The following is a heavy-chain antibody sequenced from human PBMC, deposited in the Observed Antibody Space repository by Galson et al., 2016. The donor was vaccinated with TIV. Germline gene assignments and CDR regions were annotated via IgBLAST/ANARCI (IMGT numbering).Heavy chain of an antibody. J-gene: IGHJ5*02. Sequence: SVKVSCKASGGTLSTYTISWVRQAPGQGLEWLGRIILVVGLANYAQKFQGRFTITADRSTTTAYMELRSLTSEDTAFYFCERDVEARLYDPHWFDPWGQGTLVTVSS. CDR3: ERDVEARLYDPHWFDP. CDR2: IILVVGLA. D-gene: IGHD3-3*01. V-gene: IGHV1-69*04. CDR1: GGTLSTYT.